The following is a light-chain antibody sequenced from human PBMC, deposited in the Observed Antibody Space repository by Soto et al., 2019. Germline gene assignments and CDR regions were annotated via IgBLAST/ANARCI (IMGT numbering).Light chain of an antibody. CDR3: QQYDTSPYT. Sequence: ESVLTQSPGTLSLSLGERATLSCRASQSVSSNYFAWYQQKPGQAPRLIIYGASSRATGIPDRFTGSGSGTDFTLTISRLEPEDFAVYYCQQYDTSPYTFGQGTKLEIK. CDR2: GAS. J-gene: IGKJ2*01. V-gene: IGKV3-20*01. CDR1: QSVSSNY.